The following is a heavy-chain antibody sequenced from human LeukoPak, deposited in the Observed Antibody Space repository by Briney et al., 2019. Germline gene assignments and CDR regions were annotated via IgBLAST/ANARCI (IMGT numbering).Heavy chain of an antibody. CDR3: ARSRIAVAGPPFYMDV. CDR1: GGSISSSSYY. D-gene: IGHD6-19*01. J-gene: IGHJ6*03. CDR2: IYYSGST. V-gene: IGHV4-39*07. Sequence: KPSETLSLTCTVSGGSISSSSYYWGWIRQPPGKGLEWIGSIYYSGSTYYNPSLKSRVTISVDTSKNQFSLKLSSVTAADTAVYYCARSRIAVAGPPFYMDVWGKGTTVTVSS.